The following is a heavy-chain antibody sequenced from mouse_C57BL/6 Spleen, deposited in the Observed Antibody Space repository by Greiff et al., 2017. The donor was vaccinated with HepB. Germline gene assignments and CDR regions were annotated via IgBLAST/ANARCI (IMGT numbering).Heavy chain of an antibody. J-gene: IGHJ3*01. V-gene: IGHV5-4*01. CDR3: ARDPFITTVEGGFAY. D-gene: IGHD1-1*01. CDR1: GFTFSSYA. CDR2: ISDGGSYT. Sequence: EVMLVESGGGLVKPGGSLKLSCAASGFTFSSYAMSWVRQTPEKRLEWVATISDGGSYTYYPANVKGRFTISRDNAKNNLYLQMSHLKSEDTAMYYCARDPFITTVEGGFAYWGQGTLVTVSA.